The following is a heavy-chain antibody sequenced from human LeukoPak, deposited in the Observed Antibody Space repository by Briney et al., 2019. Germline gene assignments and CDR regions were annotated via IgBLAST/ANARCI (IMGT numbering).Heavy chain of an antibody. CDR2: ISYDGNNK. V-gene: IGHV3-30*18. J-gene: IGHJ4*02. D-gene: IGHD1-26*01. Sequence: PGGSLRLSCAASGFTFNIYGMHWVRQAPGKGLEWVAVISYDGNNKYYADSVKGRFTISRDNSKNTLYLQMNSLRVEDTAVYYCAKDRDQVGAAYYFDYWGQGTLVTVSS. CDR1: GFTFNIYG. CDR3: AKDRDQVGAAYYFDY.